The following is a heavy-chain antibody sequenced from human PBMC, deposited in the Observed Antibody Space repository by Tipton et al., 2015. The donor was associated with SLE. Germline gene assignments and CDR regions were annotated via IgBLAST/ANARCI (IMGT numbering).Heavy chain of an antibody. J-gene: IGHJ4*02. CDR2: INHSGST. CDR1: GGSISSYY. D-gene: IGHD6-13*01. V-gene: IGHV4-34*01. CDR3: ARAPGIAAAGSFDY. Sequence: TLSLTCTVSGGSISSYYWSWIRQPPGKGLEWIGEINHSGSTNYNPSLKSRVTISVDTSKNQFSLKLSSVTAADTAVYYCARAPGIAAAGSFDYWGQGTLVTVSS.